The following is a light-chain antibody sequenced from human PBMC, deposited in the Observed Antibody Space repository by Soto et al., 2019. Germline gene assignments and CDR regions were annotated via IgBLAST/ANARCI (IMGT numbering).Light chain of an antibody. CDR2: TAT. J-gene: IGKJ4*01. CDR3: QQYESLVT. CDR1: QDIRNY. Sequence: DIQLTQSRSSLSASVGDRVTITCQASQDIRNYLNWFQQKPGKAPKLLIHTATNLETGVPSRFSGSQSRTKFTFSISSLQPEDFATYYCQQYESLVTFGGGTTVE. V-gene: IGKV1-33*01.